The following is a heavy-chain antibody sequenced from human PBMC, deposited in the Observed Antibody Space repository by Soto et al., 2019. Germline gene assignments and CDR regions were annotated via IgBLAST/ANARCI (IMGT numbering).Heavy chain of an antibody. CDR1: GGSFSGYY. J-gene: IGHJ5*02. Sequence: SETLSLTCAVYGGSFSGYYWSWIRQPPGKGLEWIGEINHSGSTNYNPSLKSRVTISVDTSKNQFSLKLSSVTAADTAVYYCARGSMYYDFWSGYYGNWFDPWGQGTLVT. CDR2: INHSGST. D-gene: IGHD3-3*01. V-gene: IGHV4-34*01. CDR3: ARGSMYYDFWSGYYGNWFDP.